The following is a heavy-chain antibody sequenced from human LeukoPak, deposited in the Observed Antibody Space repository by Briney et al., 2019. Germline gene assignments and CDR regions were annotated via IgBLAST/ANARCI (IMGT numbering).Heavy chain of an antibody. J-gene: IGHJ4*02. CDR3: ARDHYGGTPGY. CDR1: GYSFSRYG. V-gene: IGHV1-18*01. CDR2: INTHNGNT. Sequence: ASVNVSCKASGYSFSRYGISWVRQVPGQGLEWMAWINTHNGNTNYAQKLQGRVTMTTDTSTSTAYMELRSLTSDDTAVYYCARDHYGGTPGYWGQGTLVTVSS. D-gene: IGHD1-26*01.